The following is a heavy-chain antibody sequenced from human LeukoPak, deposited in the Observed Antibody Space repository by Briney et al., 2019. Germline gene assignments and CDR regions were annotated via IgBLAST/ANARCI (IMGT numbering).Heavy chain of an antibody. CDR3: ARAYGDYEATFDY. CDR1: GFTFSSYV. CDR2: ISSSGSTK. Sequence: PGGSLRLSCAASGFTFSSYVMNWVRQAPGKGLEWVSYISSSGSTKYYADSVKGRFTISRDNTKNSLYLQMNSLRAEDTAVYYCARAYGDYEATFDYWGQGTLVTVSS. J-gene: IGHJ4*02. V-gene: IGHV3-48*03. D-gene: IGHD4-17*01.